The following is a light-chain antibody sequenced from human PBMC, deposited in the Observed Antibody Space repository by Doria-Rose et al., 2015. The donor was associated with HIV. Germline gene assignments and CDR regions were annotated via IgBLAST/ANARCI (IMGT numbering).Light chain of an antibody. CDR2: AAS. J-gene: IGKJ2*01. CDR1: QSISSY. CDR3: QQSYSTPYT. V-gene: IGKV1-39*01. Sequence: TQSPSSLSASVGDRVTITCRASQSISSYLNWFQQKPGKAPKLLICAASSLQSEVPSRFSGSGSGTDFTLTISSLQPEDFATYYCQQSYSTPYTFGQGTKLEIK.